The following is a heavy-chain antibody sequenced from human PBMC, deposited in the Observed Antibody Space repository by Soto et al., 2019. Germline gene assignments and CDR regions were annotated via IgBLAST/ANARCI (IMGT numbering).Heavy chain of an antibody. CDR2: IYYSGST. Sequence: QVQLQESGPGLVKPSETLSLTCTVSGGSVSSGSYYWSWIRQPPGKGLEWIGYIYYSGSTNYNPSLKSRVTISVDPSKNQFSLKLSSVTAAATAVYYCARDSGYSNYMGWFDPWGQGTLVTVSS. V-gene: IGHV4-61*01. J-gene: IGHJ5*02. CDR3: ARDSGYSNYMGWFDP. CDR1: GGSVSSGSYY. D-gene: IGHD4-4*01.